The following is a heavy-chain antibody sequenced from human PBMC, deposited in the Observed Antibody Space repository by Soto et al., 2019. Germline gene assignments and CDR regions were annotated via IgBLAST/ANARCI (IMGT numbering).Heavy chain of an antibody. CDR1: GYPFTTYD. D-gene: IGHD6-19*01. J-gene: IGHJ4*02. Sequence: QVQLVQSGAEVKKPGASVKVSCKASGYPFTTYDISWVRQAAGQGLEWMGWINLNSGHTDYAQRFQGRVTMTRNTDLSTAYMELTSLSSEDTAVYYCARGRGWRDYWGQGTPGTVSS. CDR3: ARGRGWRDY. V-gene: IGHV1-8*01. CDR2: INLNSGHT.